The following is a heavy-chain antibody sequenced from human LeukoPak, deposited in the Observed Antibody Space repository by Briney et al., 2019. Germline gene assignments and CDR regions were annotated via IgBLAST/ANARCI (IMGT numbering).Heavy chain of an antibody. V-gene: IGHV3-48*01. CDR1: GFTFSSYA. CDR3: ATYDSGWYLTY. CDR2: IDRGGSIT. D-gene: IGHD6-19*01. Sequence: GGSLRLSCAASGFTFSSYAMSWVRQAPGKGLEWVSFIDRGGSITYYADSVRGRFTISRDNARDSLFLQMNSLRAEDTAMYFCATYDSGWYLTYWGQGTLVTVSS. J-gene: IGHJ4*02.